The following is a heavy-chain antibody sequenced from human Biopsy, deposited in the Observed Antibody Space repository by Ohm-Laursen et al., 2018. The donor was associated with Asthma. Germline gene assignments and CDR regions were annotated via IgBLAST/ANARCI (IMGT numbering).Heavy chain of an antibody. D-gene: IGHD1-1*01. CDR3: VRDGTDDAFDI. Sequence: SLRLSCAASGFRLSNFAIHWVRQAPGKGLEWVGVIPKDASTQDYVDSVKGRFTMARDNSKNTLDLQMNSLREEDTAVYYCVRDGTDDAFDIWGQGTVVSVSS. J-gene: IGHJ3*02. V-gene: IGHV3-30*01. CDR1: GFRLSNFA. CDR2: IPKDASTQ.